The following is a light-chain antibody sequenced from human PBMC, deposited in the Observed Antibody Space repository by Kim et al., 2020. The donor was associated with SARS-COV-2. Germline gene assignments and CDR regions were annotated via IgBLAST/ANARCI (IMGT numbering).Light chain of an antibody. CDR3: AAWDDSLNGVV. CDR1: SSNIGSNT. Sequence: GRRVTISCSGSSSNIGSNTVNWDQQLPGTAPKLLIYSNNQRPSGVPDRFSGSKSGTSASLAISGLQSEDEADYHCAAWDDSLNGVVFGGGTQLTVL. V-gene: IGLV1-44*01. J-gene: IGLJ3*02. CDR2: SNN.